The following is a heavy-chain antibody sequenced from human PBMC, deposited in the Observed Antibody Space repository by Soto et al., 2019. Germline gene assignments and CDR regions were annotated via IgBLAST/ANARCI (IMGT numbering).Heavy chain of an antibody. J-gene: IGHJ6*02. Sequence: SETLSLTCTVSGGSISSSSYYWGWIRQPPGKGLEWIGSIYYSGSTYYNPSLKSRVTISVDTSKNQFSLKLSSVTAADTAVYYCASGPQGSSWYYYYYGMDVWGQGTTVTVSS. D-gene: IGHD6-13*01. CDR1: GGSISSSSYY. V-gene: IGHV4-39*01. CDR2: IYYSGST. CDR3: ASGPQGSSWYYYYYGMDV.